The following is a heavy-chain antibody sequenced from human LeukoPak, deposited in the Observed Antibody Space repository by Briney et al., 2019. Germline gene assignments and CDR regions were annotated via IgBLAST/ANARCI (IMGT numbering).Heavy chain of an antibody. D-gene: IGHD6-6*01. CDR2: INPSGGST. V-gene: IGHV1-46*01. CDR3: ARNIAARPGYWYFDL. CDR1: GYTFTSYY. J-gene: IGHJ2*01. Sequence: ASVEVSCKASGYTFTSYYMHWVRQAPGQGLEWMGIINPSGGSTSYAQKFQGRVTMTRDMSTSTVYMELSSLRSEDTAVYYCARNIAARPGYWYFDLWGRGTLVTVSS.